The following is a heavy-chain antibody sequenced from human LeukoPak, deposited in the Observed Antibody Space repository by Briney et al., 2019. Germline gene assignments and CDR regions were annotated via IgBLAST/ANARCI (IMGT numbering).Heavy chain of an antibody. V-gene: IGHV3-73*01. CDR3: TSPSIAARRGY. CDR2: IRSKANSYAT. CDR1: GFTFSGSA. D-gene: IGHD6-6*01. Sequence: GGSLRPSCAASGFTFSGSAMHWVRQASGKGLEWVGRIRSKANSYATAYAASVKGRFTISRDDSKNTAYLQMNSLKTEDTAVYYCTSPSIAARRGYWGQGTLVTVSS. J-gene: IGHJ4*02.